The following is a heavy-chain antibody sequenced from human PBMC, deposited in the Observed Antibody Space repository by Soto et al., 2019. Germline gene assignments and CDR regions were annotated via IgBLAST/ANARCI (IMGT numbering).Heavy chain of an antibody. CDR3: ASGEANRAYYYYGMDV. J-gene: IGHJ6*02. CDR2: IIPIFGTA. CDR1: GGTFSSYA. V-gene: IGHV1-69*13. Sequence: GASVKVSCKASGGTFSSYAISWVRQAPGQGLEWMGGIIPIFGTANYAQKFQGRVTITADESTSTAYMELSSLRSEDTAVYYCASGEANRAYYYYGMDVWGQGTTVTVS. D-gene: IGHD5-12*01.